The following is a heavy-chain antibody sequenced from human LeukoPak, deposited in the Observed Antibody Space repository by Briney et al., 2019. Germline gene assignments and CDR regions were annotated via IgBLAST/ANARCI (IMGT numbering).Heavy chain of an antibody. J-gene: IGHJ4*02. CDR2: INTNTGNP. V-gene: IGHV7-4-1*02. CDR3: ARWGIPRGLDY. Sequence: GASVKVSCKASGYTFTNYYIHWVRQAPGQGLEWMGWINTNTGNPTYAQGFTGRFVFSLDTSVSTAYLQISSLKAEDTAVYYCARWGIPRGLDYWGQGTLVTVSS. CDR1: GYTFTNYY. D-gene: IGHD6-13*01.